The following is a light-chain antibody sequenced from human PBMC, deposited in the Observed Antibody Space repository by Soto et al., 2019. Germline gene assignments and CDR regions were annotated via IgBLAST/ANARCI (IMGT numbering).Light chain of an antibody. V-gene: IGLV3-21*02. J-gene: IGLJ3*02. CDR3: QIWDRPNDQGV. CDR1: NLGENN. Sequence: SYVLTQPPSVSVAPGQTARITCGGNNLGENNVHWYQQKPGQAPVLVVYYDSDRPSGIPERFSGSNSGNTATLTISGVEVGDEADVYWQIWDRPNDQGVFGGGTKLTVL. CDR2: YDS.